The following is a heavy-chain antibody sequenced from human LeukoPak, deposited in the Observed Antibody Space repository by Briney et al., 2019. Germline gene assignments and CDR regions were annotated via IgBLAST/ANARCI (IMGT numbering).Heavy chain of an antibody. CDR3: ARDPVPATARHFDY. CDR2: TSSDGNIK. J-gene: IGHJ4*02. D-gene: IGHD1-1*01. CDR1: GFTFSSYA. V-gene: IGHV3-30-3*01. Sequence: GRSLTLSCAASGFTFSSYAMHWVRQAPGKGLEWVAVTSSDGNIKYYADSVKGRFTISRDNSKNTLYLQMNSLRGEDTGVYYCARDPVPATARHFDYWGQGTLVTVSS.